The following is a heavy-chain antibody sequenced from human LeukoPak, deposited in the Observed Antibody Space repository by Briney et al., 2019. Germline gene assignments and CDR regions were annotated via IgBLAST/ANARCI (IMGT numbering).Heavy chain of an antibody. CDR1: GGSISSSSYY. D-gene: IGHD6-19*01. CDR2: IYYSGST. Sequence: SETLSLTCTVSGGSISSSSYYWGWIRQPPRKGLEWIGSIYYSGSTYYNPSLKSRVTISVDTSKNQFSLKLISMTAADTAVYYCARDTAVAADRGYYYYYMDVWGKGTTVTVSS. J-gene: IGHJ6*03. V-gene: IGHV4-39*01. CDR3: ARDTAVAADRGYYYYYMDV.